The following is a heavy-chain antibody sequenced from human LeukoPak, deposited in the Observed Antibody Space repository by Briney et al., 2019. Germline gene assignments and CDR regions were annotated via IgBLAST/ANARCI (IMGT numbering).Heavy chain of an antibody. CDR2: INPNSGGT. J-gene: IGHJ4*02. Sequence: ASVKVSCKASGYTFTGYYMHWVRQAPGQGREWMGWINPNSGGTNYAQKFQGRVTMTRDTSISTAYMELSRLRSDDTAVYYCARLRGSDTAMVTLSGHFDYWGQGTLVAVSS. CDR1: GYTFTGYY. D-gene: IGHD5-18*01. V-gene: IGHV1-2*02. CDR3: ARLRGSDTAMVTLSGHFDY.